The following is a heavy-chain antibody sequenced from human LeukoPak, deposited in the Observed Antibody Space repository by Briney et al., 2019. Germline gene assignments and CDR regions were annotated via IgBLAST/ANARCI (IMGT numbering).Heavy chain of an antibody. D-gene: IGHD3-22*01. CDR2: INPSGGST. J-gene: IGHJ4*02. Sequence: ASVKVSCKASGYTFTGYYMHWVRQAPGQGLEWMGIINPSGGSTSYAQKFQGRVTMTRDMSTSTVYMELSSLRSEDTAVYYCARDTSYDSSGYSLGDYWGQGTLVTVSS. V-gene: IGHV1-46*01. CDR3: ARDTSYDSSGYSLGDY. CDR1: GYTFTGYY.